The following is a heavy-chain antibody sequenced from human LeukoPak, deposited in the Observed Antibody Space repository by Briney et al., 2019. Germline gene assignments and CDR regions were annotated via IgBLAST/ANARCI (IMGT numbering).Heavy chain of an antibody. V-gene: IGHV3-74*01. CDR3: GRDYYNSSRYTSGIGY. CDR1: GFTFSDYW. Sequence: GGSLRLSCAASGFTFSDYWMHWVRQAPGKGLVWVSRINIDGSSISYADSVKGRFTISRDNAKNTLHLQMNSLRAEDTAVYYCGRDYYNSSRYTSGIGYWGQGTLVTVSS. CDR2: INIDGSSI. D-gene: IGHD6-13*01. J-gene: IGHJ4*02.